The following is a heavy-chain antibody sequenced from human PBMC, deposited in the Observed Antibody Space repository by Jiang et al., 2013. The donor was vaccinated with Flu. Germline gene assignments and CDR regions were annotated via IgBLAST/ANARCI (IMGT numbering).Heavy chain of an antibody. D-gene: IGHD6-19*01. V-gene: IGHV4-34*01. Sequence: LLKPSETLSLTCAVYGGSFSGYYWSWIRQPPGKGLEWIGEINHSGSTNYNPSLKSRVTISVDTSKNQFSLKLSSVTAADTAVYYCARGLIAVAGTIDYWGQGTLVTVSS. CDR1: GGSFSGYY. CDR2: INHSGST. CDR3: ARGLIAVAGTIDY. J-gene: IGHJ4*02.